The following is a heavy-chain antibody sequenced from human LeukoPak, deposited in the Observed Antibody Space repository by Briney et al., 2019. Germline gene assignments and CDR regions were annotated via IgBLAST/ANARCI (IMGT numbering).Heavy chain of an antibody. CDR2: INHSGST. V-gene: IGHV4-34*01. J-gene: IGHJ4*02. Sequence: SETLSLTCAVYGGSFSGYYWSWIRQPPGKGLEWIGEINHSGSTNYNPSLKSRVTISVDTSKNQFSLKLSSVTAADTAVYYCAKGVGYSSGWYVDWGQGTLVTVSS. D-gene: IGHD6-19*01. CDR1: GGSFSGYY. CDR3: AKGVGYSSGWYVD.